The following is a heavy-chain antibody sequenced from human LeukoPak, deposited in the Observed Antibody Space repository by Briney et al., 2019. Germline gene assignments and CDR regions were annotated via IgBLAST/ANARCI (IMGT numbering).Heavy chain of an antibody. J-gene: IGHJ4*02. CDR2: INPSGGST. V-gene: IGHV1-46*01. CDR3: ARGGVIAAAGTSQ. Sequence: ASVKVSCKASGYTFTSYYMHWVRQAPGQGLEWMGIINPSGGSTTYAQKFQGRVTMTRDMSTSTVYMEVSSLRSEDTAVYYCARGGVIAAAGTSQWGQGTLVTVSS. CDR1: GYTFTSYY. D-gene: IGHD6-13*01.